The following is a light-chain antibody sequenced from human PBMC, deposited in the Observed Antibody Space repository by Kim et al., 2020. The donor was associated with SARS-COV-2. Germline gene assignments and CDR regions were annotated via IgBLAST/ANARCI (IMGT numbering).Light chain of an antibody. Sequence: DIVLTQSPCTLSLSPGERATLSCRASQSVSSSYLAWYQQKPGQAPRLLIYGASSRATGIPDRFSGSGSGTDFTLTISRLEPEDFAVYYCQKYGSAPLTFGGGTKVDIK. CDR3: QKYGSAPLT. V-gene: IGKV3-20*01. CDR2: GAS. J-gene: IGKJ4*01. CDR1: QSVSSSY.